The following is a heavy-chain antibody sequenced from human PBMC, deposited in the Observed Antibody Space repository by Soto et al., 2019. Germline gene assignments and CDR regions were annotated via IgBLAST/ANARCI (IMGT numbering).Heavy chain of an antibody. Sequence: EVQLVESGGGLVQPGGSLRLSCAASGFTFSSYEMNWVRQAPGKGLEWVSYISSSGSTIYYADSVKGRFTISRDNAKNSLYLQMNSLRAEDTAVYYCARDKAGRWLQSSFFDYWGQGTLVTVSS. V-gene: IGHV3-48*03. CDR1: GFTFSSYE. J-gene: IGHJ4*02. CDR2: ISSSGSTI. CDR3: ARDKAGRWLQSSFFDY. D-gene: IGHD3-10*01.